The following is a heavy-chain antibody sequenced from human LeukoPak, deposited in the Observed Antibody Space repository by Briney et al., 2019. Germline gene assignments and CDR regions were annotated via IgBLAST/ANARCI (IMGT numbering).Heavy chain of an antibody. J-gene: IGHJ6*02. CDR1: GFTFRIYA. V-gene: IGHV3-23*01. Sequence: PWGALRLSCAASGFTFRIYAMSWVRQAPGKGLEWVSGFSGSDASTSYADSVMGRFTISRDNSMNTLYLQMNNVRAEDAAIYFCARRGSEWNSYFYPMDVWGQGTTVTVSS. CDR3: ARRGSEWNSYFYPMDV. D-gene: IGHD3-3*01. CDR2: FSGSDAST.